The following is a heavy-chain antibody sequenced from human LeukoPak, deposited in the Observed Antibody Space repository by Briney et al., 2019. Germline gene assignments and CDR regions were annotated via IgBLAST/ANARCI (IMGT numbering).Heavy chain of an antibody. V-gene: IGHV4-38-2*01. CDR2: IYHSGST. J-gene: IGHJ5*02. CDR1: GYSISSGYY. D-gene: IGHD3-10*01. Sequence: SETLSLTCAVSGYSISSGYYWGWIRQPPGKGLEWIGSIYHSGSTYYNPSLKSRVTISVDTSKNQFSLKLSSVTAADTAVYYCARASITMVRGVIRGPNWFDPWGQGTLVTVSS. CDR3: ARASITMVRGVIRGPNWFDP.